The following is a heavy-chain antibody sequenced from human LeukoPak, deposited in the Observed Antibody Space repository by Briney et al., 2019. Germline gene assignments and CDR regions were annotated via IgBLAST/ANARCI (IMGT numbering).Heavy chain of an antibody. D-gene: IGHD3-22*01. CDR2: INPSGGST. Sequence: ASVKVSCKASGYTFTSYCMHWVRQAPGQGLEWMGIINPSGGSTSYAQKFQGRVTMTRDTSTSTVYMELSSLRSEDTAVYYCARDSVFDYYDSSGYKDYWGQGTLVTVSS. CDR3: ARDSVFDYYDSSGYKDY. CDR1: GYTFTSYC. V-gene: IGHV1-46*01. J-gene: IGHJ4*02.